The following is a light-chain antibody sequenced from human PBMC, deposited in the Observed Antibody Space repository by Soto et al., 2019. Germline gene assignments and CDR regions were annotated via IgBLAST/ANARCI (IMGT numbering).Light chain of an antibody. V-gene: IGKV3-20*01. J-gene: IGKJ1*01. Sequence: EMVLTQSPGTLSLSPGESATRSCRASQSVSSNSLAWYRRSPGQPPSLLIYGTSTRATDIPRRFRGSGSGTDFTLTITRLEPEDFAVYFCQQYGDSPPTFGQGTKVEVK. CDR1: QSVSSNS. CDR2: GTS. CDR3: QQYGDSPPT.